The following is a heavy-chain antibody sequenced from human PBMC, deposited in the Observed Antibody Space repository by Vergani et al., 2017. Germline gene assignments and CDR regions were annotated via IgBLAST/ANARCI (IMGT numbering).Heavy chain of an antibody. Sequence: QVQLQESGPGLVKPSETLSLTCTVSGGSISSYYWSWIRQTAAKGLEWIGSAYHSGATYYNPSLESRVTILLDTSRKQFSLRLNSVTAADTAVYYCAGGNDHGTYNPPLDPWGPGTRVTVSS. D-gene: IGHD4/OR15-4a*01. CDR3: AGGNDHGTYNPPLDP. CDR1: GGSISSYY. J-gene: IGHJ5*02. V-gene: IGHV4-59*04. CDR2: AYHSGAT.